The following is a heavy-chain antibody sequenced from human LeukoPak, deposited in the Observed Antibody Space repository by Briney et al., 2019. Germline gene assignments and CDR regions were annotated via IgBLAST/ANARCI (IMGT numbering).Heavy chain of an antibody. D-gene: IGHD3-10*01. CDR2: ISGDGGST. V-gene: IGHV3-43*02. CDR3: AKDIGRSRNYFDY. J-gene: IGHJ4*02. CDR1: GFTFDDYA. Sequence: TGGSLRLSCAASGFTFDDYAMHWVRQAPGKGLEWVSLISGDGGSTYYADSVKGRFTTSRDNSKNSLYLQMNSLRTEDSALYYCAKDIGRSRNYFDYWGQGTLVTVSS.